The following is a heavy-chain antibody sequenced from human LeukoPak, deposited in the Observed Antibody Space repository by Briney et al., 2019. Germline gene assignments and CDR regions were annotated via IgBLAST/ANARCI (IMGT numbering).Heavy chain of an antibody. CDR2: IIPMVGLS. CDR1: GGTFSNYA. J-gene: IGHJ5*02. CDR3: VRDRSTGATAGTLHWFDP. V-gene: IGHV1-69*04. Sequence: SVKVSCKAAGGTFSNYAISWVRQAPGQGLEWMGRIIPMVGLSNNAQRFQGRVTMTRDTSSNTGYMELSRLTSDDTAVHYCVRDRSTGATAGTLHWFDPWGQGTLVTVSS. D-gene: IGHD6-13*01.